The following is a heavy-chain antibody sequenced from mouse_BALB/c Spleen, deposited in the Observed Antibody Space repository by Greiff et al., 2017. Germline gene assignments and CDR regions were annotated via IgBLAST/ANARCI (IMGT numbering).Heavy chain of an antibody. J-gene: IGHJ2*01. V-gene: IGHV5-17*02. Sequence: EVQVVESGGGLVQPGGSRKLSCAASGFTFSSFGMHWVRQAPEKGLEWVAYISSGSSTIYYADTVKGRFTISRDNPKNTLFLQMTSLRSEDTAMYYCARGRYYFDYWGQGTTLTVSS. CDR3: ARGRYYFDY. CDR2: ISSGSSTI. CDR1: GFTFSSFG.